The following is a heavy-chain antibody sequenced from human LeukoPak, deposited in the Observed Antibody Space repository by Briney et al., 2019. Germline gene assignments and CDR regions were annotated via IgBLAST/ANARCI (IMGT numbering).Heavy chain of an antibody. V-gene: IGHV3-23*01. Sequence: GGSLRLSCAASGFTVSFYAMSWVRQAPGKGLEWVSVIAGGGSSTYYADSVKGRFTISRDNSKNPLYLQMNSLRVEDTAVNYCVKDPDPRYCSSTSCSPIWGQGTMVTVSS. CDR1: GFTVSFYA. J-gene: IGHJ3*02. CDR2: IAGGGSST. CDR3: VKDPDPRYCSSTSCSPI. D-gene: IGHD2-2*01.